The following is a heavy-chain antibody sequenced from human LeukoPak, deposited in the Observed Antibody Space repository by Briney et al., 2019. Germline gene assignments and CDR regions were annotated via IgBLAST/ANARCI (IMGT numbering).Heavy chain of an antibody. Sequence: GGSLRLSCAASGFTFSNYAMSWVRQAPGKGLEWVSAISGSGGSTYYADSVKGRFTISRDNSKNTLYLQMNSLRAEDTAVYYCAKSLNYYDSSGYSFWNYWGQGTLVTVSS. CDR3: AKSLNYYDSSGYSFWNY. J-gene: IGHJ4*02. D-gene: IGHD3-22*01. V-gene: IGHV3-23*01. CDR1: GFTFSNYA. CDR2: ISGSGGST.